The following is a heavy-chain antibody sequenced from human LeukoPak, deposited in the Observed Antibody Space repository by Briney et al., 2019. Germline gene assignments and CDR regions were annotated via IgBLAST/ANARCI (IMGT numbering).Heavy chain of an antibody. CDR1: GYTFTSYY. D-gene: IGHD6-13*01. Sequence: AAVMVSCKAAGYTFTSYYMHWLGQAPGQRHEWMGWINPNSGGTNYAQKFQGRVTMTRDTAISTAYMELSRLRSDDTAVYYCARAGQLVRYFDYWGQGTLVTVSS. CDR2: INPNSGGT. CDR3: ARAGQLVRYFDY. J-gene: IGHJ4*02. V-gene: IGHV1-2*02.